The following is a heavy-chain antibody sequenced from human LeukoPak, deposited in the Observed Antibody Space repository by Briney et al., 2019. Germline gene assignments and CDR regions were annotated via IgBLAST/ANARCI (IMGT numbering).Heavy chain of an antibody. J-gene: IGHJ2*01. D-gene: IGHD4-11*01. CDR2: FYHSGST. CDR1: GGSISSNNW. Sequence: SETLSLTCTVSGGSISSNNWWSWVRQPPGKGLEWIGEFYHSGSTNYNPSLKSRVTISVDTSKNQFSLKLSSVTAADTAVYYCARGNDYISRSYWYFDLWGRGTLVTVSS. V-gene: IGHV4-4*02. CDR3: ARGNDYISRSYWYFDL.